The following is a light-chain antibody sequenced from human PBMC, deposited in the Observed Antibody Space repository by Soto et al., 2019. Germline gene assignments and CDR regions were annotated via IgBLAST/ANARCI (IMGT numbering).Light chain of an antibody. CDR2: AAS. CDR1: QSISSY. CDR3: QESYSTPHT. V-gene: IGKV1-39*01. J-gene: IGKJ1*01. Sequence: DIQLPQSPSSLSASVGDRFTITCRASQSISSYLNWYQQKPGKAPKLLIYAASSLQSGVPSRFSGSGSGTDFTLTIIWLQPEDFVTYYCQESYSTPHTFGQGTKVDIK.